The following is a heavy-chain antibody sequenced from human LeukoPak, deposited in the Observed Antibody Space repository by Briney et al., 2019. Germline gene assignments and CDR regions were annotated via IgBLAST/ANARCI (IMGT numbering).Heavy chain of an antibody. Sequence: SVKVSCKASGGTFSSYAISWVRQAPGQGLEWMGGIIPIFGTANYAQKFQGRVTITADESTSTACMKLSSLRSEDTAVYYCARDRTRSGTTLGYWGQGTLVTVSS. J-gene: IGHJ4*02. CDR3: ARDRTRSGTTLGY. D-gene: IGHD1-1*01. CDR2: IIPIFGTA. CDR1: GGTFSSYA. V-gene: IGHV1-69*01.